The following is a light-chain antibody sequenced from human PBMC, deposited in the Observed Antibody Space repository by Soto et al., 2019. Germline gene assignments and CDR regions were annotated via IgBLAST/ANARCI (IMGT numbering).Light chain of an antibody. J-gene: IGKJ3*01. CDR2: DAS. V-gene: IGKV1-33*01. Sequence: DIQMTQSPSSLSASVGDRVTITCQASQDIANSLNWYQQKQGKAPKLLIYDASNLETGVPSRFSGSGSGTYFTLTITSLQPEDFATYYCQRYDDLPLFTFGPGTKVDVK. CDR1: QDIANS. CDR3: QRYDDLPLFT.